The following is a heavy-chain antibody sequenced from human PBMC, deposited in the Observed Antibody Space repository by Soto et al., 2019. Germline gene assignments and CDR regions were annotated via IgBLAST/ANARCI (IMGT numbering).Heavy chain of an antibody. CDR2: ISGSGGST. Sequence: GGSLRLSCAASGFTFSSYAMSWVRQAPGKGLEWVSAISGSGGSTYYADSVKGRFTISRDNSKNTLYLQMNSLRAEDTAVYYCAKSGDYYDSSGYYYPSNYYYYGMDVWGQGTTVTVSS. CDR3: AKSGDYYDSSGYYYPSNYYYYGMDV. V-gene: IGHV3-23*01. J-gene: IGHJ6*02. D-gene: IGHD3-22*01. CDR1: GFTFSSYA.